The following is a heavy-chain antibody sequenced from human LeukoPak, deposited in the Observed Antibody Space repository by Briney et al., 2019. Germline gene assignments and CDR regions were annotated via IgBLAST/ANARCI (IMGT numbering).Heavy chain of an antibody. D-gene: IGHD6-13*01. CDR2: IYSSGST. V-gene: IGHV4-59*01. CDR3: ARWGSITAARFDY. CDR1: GGSISNCY. J-gene: IGHJ4*02. Sequence: SETLSLTCTVSGGSISNCYWSWIRQPPGKGLEWIGYIYSSGSTNYNPSLKSRVTISVDTSKNHFSLNLSSVTAADTAVYYCARWGSITAARFDYWGQGTLVTVSS.